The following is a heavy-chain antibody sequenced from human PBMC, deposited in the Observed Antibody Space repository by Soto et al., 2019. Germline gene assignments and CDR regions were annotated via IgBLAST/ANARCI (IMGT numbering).Heavy chain of an antibody. CDR2: ISGSGGST. V-gene: IGHV3-23*01. CDR3: AKVEPGHYGENYWYFDL. D-gene: IGHD4-17*01. Sequence: GGSLRLSCAASGFTFSSYAMSWVRQAPGKGLEWVSAISGSGGSTYYADSVKGRFTISRDNSKNTLYLQMNSLRAEDTAVYYCAKVEPGHYGENYWYFDLWGRGTLVTVSS. CDR1: GFTFSSYA. J-gene: IGHJ2*01.